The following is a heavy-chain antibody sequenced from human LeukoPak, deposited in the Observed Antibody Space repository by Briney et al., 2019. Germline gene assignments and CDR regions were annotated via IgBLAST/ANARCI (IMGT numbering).Heavy chain of an antibody. Sequence: GGSLRLSCAASGFTFNGYWMSWVRQAPGKGLEWVASIKPDGSEKYYLDSVKGRFTISRDNARDSLYLQMNSLRDDDTSVYFCARDASALYWGRGTLVTVSS. J-gene: IGHJ4*02. D-gene: IGHD6-19*01. V-gene: IGHV3-7*01. CDR1: GFTFNGYW. CDR2: IKPDGSEK. CDR3: ARDASALY.